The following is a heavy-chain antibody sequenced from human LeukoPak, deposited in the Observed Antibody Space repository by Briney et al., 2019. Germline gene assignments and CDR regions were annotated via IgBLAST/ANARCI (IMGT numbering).Heavy chain of an antibody. J-gene: IGHJ4*02. D-gene: IGHD3-22*01. CDR1: GSTLTELC. V-gene: IGHV1-24*01. CDR3: ATVSPYYYDGSGYYPFDY. Sequence: VASGKVSLKCSGSTLTELCIALVWLAPGQGLGRVGGFDTEDGETIYTQKFQGRVTMSEDTSTNTAYMGLSSLRSEETAVCYCATVSPYYYDGSGYYPFDYWGQGNLVTVSS. CDR2: FDTEDGET.